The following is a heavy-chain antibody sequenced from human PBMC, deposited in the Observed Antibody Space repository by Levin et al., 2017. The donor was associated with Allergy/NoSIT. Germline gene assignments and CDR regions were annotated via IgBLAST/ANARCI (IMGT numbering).Heavy chain of an antibody. CDR1: GGSISSYY. J-gene: IGHJ4*02. V-gene: IGHV4-59*01. Sequence: MSSETLSLTCTVSGGSISSYYWSWIRQPPGKGLEWIGYIYYSGSTNYNPSLKSRVTISVDTSKNQFSLKLSSVTAADTAVYYCARGRDGYNSGWGQGTLVTVSS. CDR3: ARGRDGYNSG. CDR2: IYYSGST. D-gene: IGHD5-24*01.